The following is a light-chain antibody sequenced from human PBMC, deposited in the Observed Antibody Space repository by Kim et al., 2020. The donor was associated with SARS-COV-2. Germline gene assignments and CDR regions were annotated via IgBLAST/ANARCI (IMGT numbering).Light chain of an antibody. CDR2: YDS. CDR1: NIGTKS. Sequence: SYELTQPPSVTVAPAETARISCGGNNIGTKSVHWYQQKPGQAPVLVIYYDSDRPSGIPERFSGSNSGNTATLTISRVEAGDEADCYCQVWDSSSDRGVFGGGTQLTVL. CDR3: QVWDSSSDRGV. J-gene: IGLJ3*02. V-gene: IGLV3-21*04.